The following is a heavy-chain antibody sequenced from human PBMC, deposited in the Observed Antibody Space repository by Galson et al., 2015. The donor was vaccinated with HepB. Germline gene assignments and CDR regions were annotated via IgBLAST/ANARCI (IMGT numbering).Heavy chain of an antibody. V-gene: IGHV1-18*01. Sequence: SVKVSCKASGYTFTSYGISWVRQAPGQGLEWMGWISAYNGNTNYAQKLQGRVTMTTDTSTSTAYMELRSLRSDDTAVYYCARDPVGSSSWYSLWFDPWGQGTLVTVSS. J-gene: IGHJ5*02. CDR2: ISAYNGNT. CDR3: ARDPVGSSSWYSLWFDP. D-gene: IGHD6-13*01. CDR1: GYTFTSYG.